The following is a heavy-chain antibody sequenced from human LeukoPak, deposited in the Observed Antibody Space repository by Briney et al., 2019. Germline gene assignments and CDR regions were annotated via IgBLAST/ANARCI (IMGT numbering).Heavy chain of an antibody. D-gene: IGHD6-6*01. CDR2: IKQDGSEK. CDR1: GFTFSSYW. CDR3: AREVVEQLGYFQH. V-gene: IGHV3-7*01. Sequence: GGSLRLSCAASGFTFSSYWMSWVRQAPGKGLEWVANIKQDGSEKYYVDSVKGRFTISRDNAKNSLYLQMNSLRAEDTAVYYCAREVVEQLGYFQHWGQGTLVTVSS. J-gene: IGHJ1*01.